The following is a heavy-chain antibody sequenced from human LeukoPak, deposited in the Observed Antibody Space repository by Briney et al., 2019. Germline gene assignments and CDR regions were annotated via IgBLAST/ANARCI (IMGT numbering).Heavy chain of an antibody. Sequence: SVTLSLTCTVSGGSISSGGYYWSWIRQPPGKGLEWIGEINHSGSTNYNPSLKSRVTISVDTSKNQFSLKLSSVTAADTAVYYCAREVVRYYGSGSYYTFDYWGQGTLVTVSS. CDR1: GGSISSGGYY. D-gene: IGHD3-10*01. CDR2: INHSGST. CDR3: AREVVRYYGSGSYYTFDY. V-gene: IGHV4-39*07. J-gene: IGHJ4*02.